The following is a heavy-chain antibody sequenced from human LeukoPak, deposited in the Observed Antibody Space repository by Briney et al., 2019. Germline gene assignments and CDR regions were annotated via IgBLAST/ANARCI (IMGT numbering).Heavy chain of an antibody. Sequence: ASVKVSCKASGYTFTGYYMHWVRQAPGQGLEWMGWINPNSGGTNYAQKFQGRVTMTRDTSISTAYMELSRLRSDDTAVYYCARGEGRYCSGGSCYANWFDPWGQGTLVTVSS. CDR3: ARGEGRYCSGGSCYANWFDP. CDR1: GYTFTGYY. J-gene: IGHJ5*02. CDR2: INPNSGGT. V-gene: IGHV1-2*02. D-gene: IGHD2-15*01.